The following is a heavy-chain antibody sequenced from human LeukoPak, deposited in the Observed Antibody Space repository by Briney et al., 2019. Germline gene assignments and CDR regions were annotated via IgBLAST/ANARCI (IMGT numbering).Heavy chain of an antibody. J-gene: IGHJ5*02. Sequence: GESLKISCKGSGYSFTSYWTGWVRQMPGKGLEWMGIIYPGDSDTRYNPSFQGQVTISADKSISTAYLQWSSLKASDTAMYYCARAPRRYSSSCDWFDPWGQGTLVTVSS. CDR3: ARAPRRYSSSCDWFDP. V-gene: IGHV5-51*01. D-gene: IGHD6-13*01. CDR2: IYPGDSDT. CDR1: GYSFTSYW.